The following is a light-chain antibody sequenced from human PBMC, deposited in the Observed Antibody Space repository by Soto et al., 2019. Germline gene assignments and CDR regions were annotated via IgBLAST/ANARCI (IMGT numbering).Light chain of an antibody. Sequence: DIQMTQSPSSLSASVGDRVTITCRASQNISNNLNWYQQKPGDAPKLRIYAASTLQGAVPSRSSGSGSGTEFTLTVSSMHPEDFATYHCQQGHSTRYTLGQGNRLEI. CDR3: QQGHSTRYT. J-gene: IGKJ2*01. CDR1: QNISNN. V-gene: IGKV1-39*01. CDR2: AAS.